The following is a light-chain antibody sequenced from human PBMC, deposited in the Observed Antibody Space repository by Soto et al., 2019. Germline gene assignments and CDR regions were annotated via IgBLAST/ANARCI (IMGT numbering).Light chain of an antibody. J-gene: IGKJ1*01. Sequence: EMVLTQSPGTLYLSPGEKATLSCRASQSVGDTFLSWYQQKPGLAPRLLIYGVSNRATGIPDRFSGSGSGTDFFLIISRLEPEDFALYYYWQFVSSPPPTFGQLTKVEIK. CDR3: WQFVSSPPPT. V-gene: IGKV3-20*01. CDR1: QSVGDTF. CDR2: GVS.